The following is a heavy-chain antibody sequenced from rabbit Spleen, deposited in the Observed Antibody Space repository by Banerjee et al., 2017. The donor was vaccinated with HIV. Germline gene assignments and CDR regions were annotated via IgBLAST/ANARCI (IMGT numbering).Heavy chain of an antibody. CDR2: VTAGVSFTT. V-gene: IGHV1S45*01. CDR1: GFSFSSSYW. CDR3: ARDSGTSFSSYGMDL. Sequence: QEQLVESGGGLVQPEGSLTLTCTASGFSFSSSYWICWVRQAPGKGPEWIACVTAGVSFTTYYATWAKGRFTISKTSSTTVTLQMTSLTAADTATYFCARDSGTSFSSYGMDLWGPGTLVTVS. J-gene: IGHJ6*01. D-gene: IGHD8-1*01.